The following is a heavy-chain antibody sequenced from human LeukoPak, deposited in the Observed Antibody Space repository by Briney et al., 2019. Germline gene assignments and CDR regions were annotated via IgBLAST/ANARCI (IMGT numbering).Heavy chain of an antibody. D-gene: IGHD4-23*01. Sequence: GGSLRFSCAASGFTLSSYWMSWVRQAPGKGLEWVARIKQDGSEKHYVDSVKGRFTISRDNAKNSVYLQMNTLRAEDTAVYYCARYIETPRRDLDYWGQGTLVTVSS. J-gene: IGHJ4*02. V-gene: IGHV3-7*01. CDR2: IKQDGSEK. CDR1: GFTLSSYW. CDR3: ARYIETPRRDLDY.